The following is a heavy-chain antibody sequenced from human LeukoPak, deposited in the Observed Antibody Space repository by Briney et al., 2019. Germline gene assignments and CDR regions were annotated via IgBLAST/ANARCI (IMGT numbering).Heavy chain of an antibody. CDR3: ATSITRVHAFDI. CDR1: GGSISSYY. Sequence: PSETLSLTCTVSGGSISSYYWSWIRQPPGKGPEWIGYIYYSGSTNHNPSLKSRVTTSVDTSKNRFSLKLSSVTAADTAVYYCATSITRVHAFDIWGQGTMVTVSS. V-gene: IGHV4-59*01. J-gene: IGHJ3*02. CDR2: IYYSGST.